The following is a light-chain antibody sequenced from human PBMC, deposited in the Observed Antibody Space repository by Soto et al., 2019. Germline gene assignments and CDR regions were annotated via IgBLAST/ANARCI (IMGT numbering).Light chain of an antibody. CDR3: QQYGSSPLT. Sequence: EIVLTQSPGTLSLSPGERATLSCRASQSVSSSYLAWYQQKPGQAPRLLIYGASSMATGIPDMFSGSGSGTDFTLIISRLEPEDFAVYYFQQYGSSPLTFGGGTKVEIK. CDR1: QSVSSSY. V-gene: IGKV3-20*01. CDR2: GAS. J-gene: IGKJ4*01.